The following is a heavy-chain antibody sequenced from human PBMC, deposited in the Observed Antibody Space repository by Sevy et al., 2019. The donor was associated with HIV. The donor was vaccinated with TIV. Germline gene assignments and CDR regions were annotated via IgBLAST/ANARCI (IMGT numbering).Heavy chain of an antibody. J-gene: IGHJ4*02. Sequence: GGSLRLSCAASGFTFDDCAMHWVRQAPGKGLEWVSGISWNSGRIGYADSVKGRFTISRDNAKNSLSLQMNNLRTEDTAFYYGEKDIGRGEMVAATMGYWGQGTLVTVSS. CDR3: EKDIGRGEMVAATMGY. CDR1: GFTFDDCA. D-gene: IGHD5-12*01. CDR2: ISWNSGRI. V-gene: IGHV3-9*01.